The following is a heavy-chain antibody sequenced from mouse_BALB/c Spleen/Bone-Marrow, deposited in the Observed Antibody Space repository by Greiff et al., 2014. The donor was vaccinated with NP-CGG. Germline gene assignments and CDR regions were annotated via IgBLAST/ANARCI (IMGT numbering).Heavy chain of an antibody. D-gene: IGHD2-14*01. Sequence: VQLKESGPELVKPGASVKMSCKASGYTFTSYVMHWVKQKPGQGLEWIGYINPYNDGTKYNEKFKGKATLTSDKSSSTAYMELSSLTSEDSAVYYCARRGYRYDGFAYWGHGTLVTVSA. CDR3: ARRGYRYDGFAY. CDR2: INPYNDGT. J-gene: IGHJ3*01. CDR1: GYTFTSYV. V-gene: IGHV1-14*01.